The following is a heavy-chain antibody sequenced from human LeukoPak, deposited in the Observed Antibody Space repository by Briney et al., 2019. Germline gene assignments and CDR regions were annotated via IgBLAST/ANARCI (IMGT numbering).Heavy chain of an antibody. J-gene: IGHJ5*02. Sequence: SETLSLTCTVSGGSASSGSYYWSWIRQPPGKGLEWIGYIYYSGSTNYNPSLKSRVTISVDTSKNQFSLKLSSVTAADTAVYYCARGEGIITIFGVVINWFDPWGQGTLVTVSS. CDR2: IYYSGST. CDR3: ARGEGIITIFGVVINWFDP. CDR1: GGSASSGSYY. D-gene: IGHD3-3*01. V-gene: IGHV4-61*01.